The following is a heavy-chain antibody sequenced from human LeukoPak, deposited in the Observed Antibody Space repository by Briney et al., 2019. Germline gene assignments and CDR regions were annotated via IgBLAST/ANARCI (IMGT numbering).Heavy chain of an antibody. V-gene: IGHV3-21*01. J-gene: IGHJ4*02. CDR3: ARDVSTAVVTAFDN. CDR1: GFTFSTYS. CDR2: TSASSNYI. D-gene: IGHD4-23*01. Sequence: GGSLRLSCVASGFTFSTYSMNWVRQAPGKGLEWVSFTSASSNYIYYADSVKGRFTISRDNAKNSLYLQMNRLRAEDTAIYYCARDVSTAVVTAFDNWGQGTLVTVSS.